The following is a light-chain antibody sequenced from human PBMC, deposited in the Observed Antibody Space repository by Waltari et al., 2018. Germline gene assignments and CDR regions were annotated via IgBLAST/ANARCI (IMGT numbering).Light chain of an antibody. CDR2: DVH. CDR1: NSYIATYNR. CDR3: SSYTTNTRF. Sequence: QSALTQPPSVSGSPGQSVTISCTGTNSYIATYNRVSWYQQSPGTAPKLIIYDVHNRPSGVSDRFSGSKSGNTASLTISGLQAGDEADYYCSSYTTNTRFFGGGTKVTVL. J-gene: IGLJ2*01. V-gene: IGLV2-18*02.